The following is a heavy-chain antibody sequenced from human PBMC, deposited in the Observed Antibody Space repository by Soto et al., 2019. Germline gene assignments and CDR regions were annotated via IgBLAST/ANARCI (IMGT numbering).Heavy chain of an antibody. CDR2: IIPIFGTA. D-gene: IGHD3-22*01. J-gene: IGHJ2*01. CDR1: GYTLTELS. V-gene: IGHV1-69*13. CDR3: ARAPPYDSSGYYWYFDL. Sequence: ASVKVSCKVSGYTLTELSMHWVRQAPGKGLEWMGGIIPIFGTANYAQKFQGRVTITADESTSTAYMELSSLRSEDTAVYYCARAPPYDSSGYYWYFDLWGRGTLVTVSS.